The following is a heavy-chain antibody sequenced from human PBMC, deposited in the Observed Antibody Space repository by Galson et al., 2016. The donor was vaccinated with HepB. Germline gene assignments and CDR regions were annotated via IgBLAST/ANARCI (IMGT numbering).Heavy chain of an antibody. CDR1: GFTFTNYD. D-gene: IGHD2-2*01. CDR2: INIDGNSI. J-gene: IGHJ4*02. Sequence: SLRLSCAASGFTFTNYDIHWVRQAPGTGLVWVSRINIDGNSITYADSVKGRFAISRDNAKNTVHLQMNSLRAEDTAVYHCVKLGCSSSRCYGNFWGRGTPVTVSS. CDR3: VKLGCSSSRCYGNF. V-gene: IGHV3-74*01.